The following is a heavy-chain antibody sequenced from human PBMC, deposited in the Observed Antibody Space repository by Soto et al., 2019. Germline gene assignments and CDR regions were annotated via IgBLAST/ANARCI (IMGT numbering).Heavy chain of an antibody. CDR1: GFTFSSFW. V-gene: IGHV3-7*01. J-gene: IGHJ4*02. Sequence: LRLSCAASGFTFSSFWMDWVRQAPGKGLEWVANINPDGSEKHYVDSVKGRFTISRDNAKNSLYLQMSRLTAEDSALYYCSRSLDSWGQGTRVTVSS. CDR3: SRSLDS. CDR2: INPDGSEK.